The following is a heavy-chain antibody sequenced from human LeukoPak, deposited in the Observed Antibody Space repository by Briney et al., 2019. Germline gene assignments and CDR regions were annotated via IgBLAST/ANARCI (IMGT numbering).Heavy chain of an antibody. Sequence: SETLSLTCTVSGGSISSYYWSWIRQPAGKGLEWIGRIYTSGSNTYNPSLKSRVTSSVDASKNHFFLKLISVTAADTAVYYCARDNYDFGSSTYTGRDYWGQGTLVTVSS. D-gene: IGHD3-3*01. J-gene: IGHJ4*02. CDR3: ARDNYDFGSSTYTGRDY. V-gene: IGHV4-4*07. CDR1: GGSISSYY. CDR2: IYTSGSN.